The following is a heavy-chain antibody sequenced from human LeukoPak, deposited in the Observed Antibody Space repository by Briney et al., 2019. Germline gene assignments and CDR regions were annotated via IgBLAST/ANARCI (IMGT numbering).Heavy chain of an antibody. CDR3: ARQSSGWYIDY. D-gene: IGHD6-19*01. CDR1: GGSISSSSYY. CDR2: IYYSGST. Sequence: SETLSLTCTVSGGSISSSSYYWGWIRQPPGKGLEWIRSIYYSGSTYYNPSLKSRVTISVDTSKNQCSLKLSSVTAADTAVYYCARQSSGWYIDYWGQGTLVSDSS. V-gene: IGHV4-39*01. J-gene: IGHJ4*02.